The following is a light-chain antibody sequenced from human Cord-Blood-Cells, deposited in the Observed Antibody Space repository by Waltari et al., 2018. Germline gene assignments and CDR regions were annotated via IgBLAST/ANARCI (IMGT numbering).Light chain of an antibody. J-gene: IGLJ3*02. CDR2: EGS. CDR1: SSDVGSYNL. CDR3: CSNAGSSTWV. V-gene: IGLV2-23*01. Sequence: QSALTQPASVSGSPGQSITISCTGTSSDVGSYNLVSWYQQHPGKAPKLMIYEGSKRRSGVSNRFSGSKSGNTASLTISGLQAEDEADYYCCSNAGSSTWVFGGGTKLTVL.